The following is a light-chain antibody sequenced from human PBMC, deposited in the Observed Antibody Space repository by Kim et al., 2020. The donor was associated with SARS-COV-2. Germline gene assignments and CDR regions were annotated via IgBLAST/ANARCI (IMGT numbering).Light chain of an antibody. J-gene: IGKJ1*01. V-gene: IGKV3-15*01. CDR2: GAS. CDR1: RGVSSN. CDR3: QQYKTWPRT. Sequence: GSPGERATPSCRASRGVSSNLAWYQQKPGQAPRLLIYGASTRATAFPARFSGSGSGTEFTLTISSLQSEDFAVYYCQQYKTWPRTFGQGTKVDIK.